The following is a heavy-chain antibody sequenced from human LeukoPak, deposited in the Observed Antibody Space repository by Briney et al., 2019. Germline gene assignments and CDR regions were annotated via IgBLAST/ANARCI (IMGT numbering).Heavy chain of an antibody. D-gene: IGHD6-13*01. J-gene: IGHJ4*02. Sequence: PGGSLRLSCAASGFTFSSYAMSWVRQAPGKGLEWVSALSGSGDTTYYADSVKGRFTISRDNSKNTLYLQMNSLRAEDTAVYYCARDRPRYSSSWEIYWGQGTLVTVSS. CDR1: GFTFSSYA. CDR3: ARDRPRYSSSWEIY. V-gene: IGHV3-23*01. CDR2: LSGSGDTT.